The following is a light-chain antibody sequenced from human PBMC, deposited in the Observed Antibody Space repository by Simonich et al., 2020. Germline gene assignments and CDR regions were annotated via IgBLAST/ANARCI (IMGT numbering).Light chain of an antibody. CDR2: EDN. V-gene: IGLV6-57*03. CDR3: QSYDSSNRV. Sequence: NFMLTQHHSVSESPGKTVTISCTRSSGSISSNYLQWYQQRPGSAPTPVIYEDNQRPSGVPDRFSGSIDSSSNSASLTISGLKTEDEADYYCQSYDSSNRVFGGGTKLTVL. J-gene: IGLJ3*02. CDR1: SGSISSNY.